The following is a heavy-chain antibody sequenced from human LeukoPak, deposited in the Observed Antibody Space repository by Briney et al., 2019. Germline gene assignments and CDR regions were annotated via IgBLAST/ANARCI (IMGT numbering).Heavy chain of an antibody. CDR3: ARAAGPVVVTAMSDY. J-gene: IGHJ4*02. V-gene: IGHV3-30-3*01. CDR1: GFTFSSYA. Sequence: GGSLRLSCAASGFTFSSYATHWVRQAPGKGLEWVAVISYDGSNKYYADSVKGRFTISRDNSKNTLYLQMNSLRAEDTAVYCCARAAGPVVVTAMSDYWGQGTLVTVSS. CDR2: ISYDGSNK. D-gene: IGHD2-21*02.